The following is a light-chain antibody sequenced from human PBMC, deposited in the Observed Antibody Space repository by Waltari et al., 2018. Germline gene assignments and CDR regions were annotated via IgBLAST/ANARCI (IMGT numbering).Light chain of an antibody. CDR2: DVS. V-gene: IGLV2-14*03. J-gene: IGLJ3*02. CDR1: SSDLGGYAF. Sequence: QSALTQPASVSGSPGQSITISCTGTSSDLGGYAFVSWYQQHPGKAPKLMIYDVSHWPSGVSSRFSGSKSGNTASLTISGLQAEDEADYYCSSYTTTYTFVFGGGTKLTVL. CDR3: SSYTTTYTFV.